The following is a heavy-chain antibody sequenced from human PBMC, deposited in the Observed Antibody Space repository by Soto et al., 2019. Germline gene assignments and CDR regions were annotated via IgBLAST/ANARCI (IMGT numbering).Heavy chain of an antibody. Sequence: SETLSLTCTVSGGSISSSSYYWSWIRQPPGKGLEWIGYIYYSGSTNYNPSLKSRVTISVDTSKNQFSLKLSSVTAADTAVYYCARSDGRYWGQGTLVTVSS. CDR2: IYYSGST. CDR3: ARSDGRY. CDR1: GGSISSSSYY. V-gene: IGHV4-61*01. J-gene: IGHJ4*02.